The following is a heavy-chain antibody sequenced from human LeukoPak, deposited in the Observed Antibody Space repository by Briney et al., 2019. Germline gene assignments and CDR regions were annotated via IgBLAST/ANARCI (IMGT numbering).Heavy chain of an antibody. D-gene: IGHD6-19*01. CDR3: ARSGRQWLVHGY. CDR2: ISSSSSTI. J-gene: IGHJ4*02. CDR1: GFTFSSCS. Sequence: PGGSLRLSCAASGFTFSSCSMNWVRQAPGKGLEWVSYISSSSSTIYYADSVKGRFTISRDNAKNSLYLQMNSLRDEDTAVYYRARSGRQWLVHGYWGQGTLVTVSS. V-gene: IGHV3-48*02.